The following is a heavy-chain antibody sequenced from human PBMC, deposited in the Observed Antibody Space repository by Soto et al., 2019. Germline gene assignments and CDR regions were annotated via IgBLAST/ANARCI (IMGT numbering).Heavy chain of an antibody. V-gene: IGHV4-39*01. Sequence: SETLSLTCTVSGGSISSGSYYWGWIRQPPGKGLEWIGSIYYSGSTYYNPSLKSRVTISVDTSKNQFSLKLSSVTAADTAVYYCARSMTTVVTLDYWGQGTLVTVSS. CDR2: IYYSGST. CDR1: GGSISSGSYY. D-gene: IGHD4-17*01. CDR3: ARSMTTVVTLDY. J-gene: IGHJ4*02.